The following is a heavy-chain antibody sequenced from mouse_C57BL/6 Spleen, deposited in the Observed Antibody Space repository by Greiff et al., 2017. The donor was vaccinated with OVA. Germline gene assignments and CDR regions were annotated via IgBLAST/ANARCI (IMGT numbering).Heavy chain of an antibody. D-gene: IGHD1-1*01. CDR3: VGGYGSSFDY. Sequence: EVQLVESGGGLVQPKGSLKLSCAASGFSFNTYAMNWVRQAPGKGLEWVARIRSKSNNYATYYADSVKDRFTISRDDSESMLYLQMNNLKTEDTAMYYCVGGYGSSFDYWGQGTTLTVSS. V-gene: IGHV10-1*01. CDR2: IRSKSNNYAT. J-gene: IGHJ2*01. CDR1: GFSFNTYA.